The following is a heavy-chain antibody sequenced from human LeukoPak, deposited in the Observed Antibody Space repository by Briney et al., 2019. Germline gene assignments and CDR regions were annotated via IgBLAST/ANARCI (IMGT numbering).Heavy chain of an antibody. D-gene: IGHD6-13*01. CDR3: ARGSSSFGGWFDP. V-gene: IGHV4-59*12. J-gene: IGHJ5*02. CDR1: GGSISSYY. CDR2: IYYSGST. Sequence: SETLSLTCTVSGGSISSYYWSWIRQPPGKGLEWIGYIYYSGSTNYNPSLKSRVTMSVDTSKNQFSLKLSSVTAADTAVYYCARGSSSFGGWFDPWGQGTLVTVSS.